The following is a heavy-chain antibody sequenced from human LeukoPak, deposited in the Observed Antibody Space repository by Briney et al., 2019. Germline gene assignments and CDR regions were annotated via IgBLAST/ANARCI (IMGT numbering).Heavy chain of an antibody. J-gene: IGHJ4*02. CDR3: ARHGRRIAARYDY. Sequence: PSETLSLTCTVSGGSISSSSYYWGWIRQSPGKGLEWIGSIYYSGSTYYNPSLKSRVAISVDTSKNQFSLELRSVTAADTAVYYCARHGRRIAARYDYWGQGTLVTVSS. CDR1: GGSISSSSYY. CDR2: IYYSGST. D-gene: IGHD6-6*01. V-gene: IGHV4-39*01.